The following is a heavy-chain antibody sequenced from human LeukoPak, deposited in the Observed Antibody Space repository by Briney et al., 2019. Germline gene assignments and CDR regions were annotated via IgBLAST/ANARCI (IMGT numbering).Heavy chain of an antibody. D-gene: IGHD1-26*01. Sequence: ASVKVSCKASGYTFSSYGIIWVRQAPGQGLEWMGWVSAFNGNTDYAPKLQGRVTMTTDTPTTTAYMELRSLTSDDTAVYYCARRGGSYSHSDFWGQGTLVTVSS. CDR3: ARRGGSYSHSDF. V-gene: IGHV1-18*01. CDR1: GYTFSSYG. J-gene: IGHJ4*02. CDR2: VSAFNGNT.